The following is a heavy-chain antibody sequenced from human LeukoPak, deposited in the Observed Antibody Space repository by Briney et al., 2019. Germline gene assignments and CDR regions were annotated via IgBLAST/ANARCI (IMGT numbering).Heavy chain of an antibody. Sequence: GGSLRLSCAAPVVSLSDYWESWVCQAPGEGLGWVANIKVDGSERNSVDSVKGRFTISTDTAKNTLNLQMNSQRDADTAVYYCARGGVQASNGRFDNWGQGTLVTVYS. D-gene: IGHD2-2*01. J-gene: IGHJ4*02. CDR3: ARGGVQASNGRFDN. CDR2: IKVDGSER. V-gene: IGHV3-7*01. CDR1: VVSLSDYW.